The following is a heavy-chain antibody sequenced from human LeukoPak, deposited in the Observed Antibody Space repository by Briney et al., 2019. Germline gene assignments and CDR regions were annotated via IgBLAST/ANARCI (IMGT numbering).Heavy chain of an antibody. V-gene: IGHV4-34*01. D-gene: IGHD3-22*01. CDR1: GGSFSGYY. J-gene: IGHJ4*02. CDR2: INHSGST. Sequence: KASETLSLTCAVYGGSFSGYYWSWIRQPPGKGLEWIGEINHSGSTNYNPSLKSRVTISVDTSKNQFSLKLSSVTAADTAVYYCASSDSSGRDYWGQGTLVTVSS. CDR3: ASSDSSGRDY.